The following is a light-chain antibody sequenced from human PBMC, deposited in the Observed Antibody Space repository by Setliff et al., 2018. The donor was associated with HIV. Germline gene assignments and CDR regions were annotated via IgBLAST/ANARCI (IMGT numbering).Light chain of an antibody. J-gene: IGLJ1*01. CDR1: SSNIGSNI. V-gene: IGLV1-44*01. Sequence: QSVLTRPPSASGTPGQRVTISCSGSSSNIGSNIVNWYQHLPGTAPKLLIYRNNQRPSGVPDRFSGSKSGTSASLAISGLQSEDEADYYCATWDDSLNGNVFGSGTKVTVL. CDR2: RNN. CDR3: ATWDDSLNGNV.